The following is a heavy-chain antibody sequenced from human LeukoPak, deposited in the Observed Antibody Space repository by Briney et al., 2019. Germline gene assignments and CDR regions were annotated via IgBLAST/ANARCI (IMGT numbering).Heavy chain of an antibody. J-gene: IGHJ6*03. CDR3: TKRRGYSFGFDYYYMDV. Sequence: SETLSLTCTVSGGSISSYYWSWIRQPPGKGLKWIGNIYYSGYTTYSPSLRSRVTISVDTSKNQFSLKLSSVTAADTAVYYCTKRRGYSFGFDYYYMDVWGKGTTVTISS. D-gene: IGHD5-18*01. CDR1: GGSISSYY. V-gene: IGHV4-59*12. CDR2: IYYSGYT.